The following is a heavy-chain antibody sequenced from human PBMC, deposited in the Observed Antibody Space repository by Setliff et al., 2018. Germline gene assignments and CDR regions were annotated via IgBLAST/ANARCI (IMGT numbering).Heavy chain of an antibody. D-gene: IGHD6-19*01. V-gene: IGHV4-39*07. CDR2: IYHSGTT. Sequence: SETLSLTCTVSGGSISSGDYYWSWIRQPQGKGLEWIGSIYHSGTTYYNPSHKSRVTITVDTSKNQFSLKLSSVTAADTAVYYCARVGDHQTYSSGWYLDYWGQGTLVTVSS. CDR3: ARVGDHQTYSSGWYLDY. CDR1: GGSISSGDYY. J-gene: IGHJ4*02.